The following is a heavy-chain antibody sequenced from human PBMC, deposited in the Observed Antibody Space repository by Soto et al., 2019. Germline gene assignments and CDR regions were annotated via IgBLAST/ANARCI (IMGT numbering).Heavy chain of an antibody. CDR2: VYYSGST. D-gene: IGHD2-2*01. V-gene: IGHV4-59*08. CDR1: GDSISDDY. CDR3: ARVRTTLDFYYYYMDV. J-gene: IGHJ6*03. Sequence: PSETLSLTCTVSGDSISDDYWTWIRQPPGKALEWIGYVYYSGSTSYNPSFKSRVTISVDTSKTQFSLKLSSVTAADTAVYYCARVRTTLDFYYYYMDVWGIGTKVTVSS.